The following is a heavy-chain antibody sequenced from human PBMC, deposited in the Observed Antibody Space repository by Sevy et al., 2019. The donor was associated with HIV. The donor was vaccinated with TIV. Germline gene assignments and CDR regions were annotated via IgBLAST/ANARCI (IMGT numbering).Heavy chain of an antibody. J-gene: IGHJ4*02. D-gene: IGHD5-12*01. CDR2: ISYDGINK. Sequence: GGSLRLSCEASGFTFRSYGMHWVRQAPGKGLEWVAFISYDGINKDYIDSVRGGFTISGDISKNTLYLQMNSLRSEDTAVYYCAKEFLATITGFDSWGQGTLVTVSS. CDR1: GFTFRSYG. V-gene: IGHV3-30*18. CDR3: AKEFLATITGFDS.